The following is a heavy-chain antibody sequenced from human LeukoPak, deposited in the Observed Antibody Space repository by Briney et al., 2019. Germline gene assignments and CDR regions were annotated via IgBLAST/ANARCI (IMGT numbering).Heavy chain of an antibody. CDR2: IYTSGST. V-gene: IGHV4-61*02. J-gene: IGHJ5*02. Sequence: PSETLSLTCTVSGGSISSGSYYWSWIRQPAGKGLEWIGRIYTSGSTSYNPSLKSRVTISVDTSKNQFSLKLSSVTAADTAVYYCARVRGSYFRFDPWGQGTLVTVSS. CDR3: ARVRGSYFRFDP. D-gene: IGHD1-26*01. CDR1: GGSISSGSYY.